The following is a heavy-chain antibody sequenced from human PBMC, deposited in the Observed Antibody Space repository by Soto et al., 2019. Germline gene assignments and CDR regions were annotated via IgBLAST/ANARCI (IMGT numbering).Heavy chain of an antibody. CDR3: ARDLSTGAADYYFDY. CDR2: ISYDGGDK. J-gene: IGHJ4*02. V-gene: IGHV3-30*03. CDR1: GFTFNNFA. D-gene: IGHD6-13*01. Sequence: GGSLRLSCAASGFTFNNFAMHWVRQAPGKGLEWVAVISYDGGDKYYADSVKGRFTISRDNSKNTLYLQMNGLRAEDTAVYYCARDLSTGAADYYFDYWGQGALVTVSS.